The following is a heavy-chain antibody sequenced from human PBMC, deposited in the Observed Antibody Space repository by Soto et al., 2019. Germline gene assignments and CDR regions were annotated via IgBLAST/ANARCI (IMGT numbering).Heavy chain of an antibody. CDR2: IRSKANSYAT. J-gene: IGHJ4*02. CDR1: GFTFSGSA. V-gene: IGHV3-73*01. Sequence: GSLRLSCAASGFTFSGSAMHWVRQASGKGLEWVGRIRSKANSYATAYAASVKGRFTISRDDSKNTAYLQMNSLKTEDTAVYYCTSTNIVATITFGYWGQGTLVTVSS. D-gene: IGHD5-12*01. CDR3: TSTNIVATITFGY.